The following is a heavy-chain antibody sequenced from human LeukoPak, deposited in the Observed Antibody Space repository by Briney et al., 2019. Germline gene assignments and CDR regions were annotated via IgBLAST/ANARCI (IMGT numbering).Heavy chain of an antibody. Sequence: SVKVSCKASGGTFSSYAISWVRQAPGQGLEWMGGIIPIFGTANYAQKFQGRVTMTRDTSISTAYMALSSLRSDDTAVYYCAREAQTSGSYPDYWGQGTLLTVSS. J-gene: IGHJ4*02. CDR2: IIPIFGTA. D-gene: IGHD1-26*01. CDR3: AREAQTSGSYPDY. CDR1: GGTFSSYA. V-gene: IGHV1-69*05.